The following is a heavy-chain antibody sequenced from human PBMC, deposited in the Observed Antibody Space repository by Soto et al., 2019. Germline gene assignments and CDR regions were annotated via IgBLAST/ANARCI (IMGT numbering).Heavy chain of an antibody. J-gene: IGHJ4*02. CDR2: IIPIFGTA. Sequence: QVQLVQSGAEVKKPGSSVKVSCKASGGTFSSYAISWVRQAPGQGLEWMGGIIPIFGTANYAQKFQGRVTITADKSTSTAYMELSSLRSGDTAVYYCARAIAAAGTWFGPVFDYWGQGTLVTVSS. CDR3: ARAIAAAGTWFGPVFDY. D-gene: IGHD6-13*01. V-gene: IGHV1-69*06. CDR1: GGTFSSYA.